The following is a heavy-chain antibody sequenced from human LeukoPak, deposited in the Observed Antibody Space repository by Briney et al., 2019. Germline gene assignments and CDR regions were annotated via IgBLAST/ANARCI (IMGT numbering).Heavy chain of an antibody. D-gene: IGHD6-13*01. V-gene: IGHV3-21*01. CDR3: ARVPRGIADY. CDR1: GFTFSSYS. CDR2: INNSSSYI. Sequence: GGSLRLSCAASGFTFSSYSMNWVRQAPGKGLDWVSSINNSSSYIYYADSVKGRFTISRDNDKNSLYLQMNSLRAEDTAVYYCARVPRGIADYWGQGTLVTVPS. J-gene: IGHJ4*02.